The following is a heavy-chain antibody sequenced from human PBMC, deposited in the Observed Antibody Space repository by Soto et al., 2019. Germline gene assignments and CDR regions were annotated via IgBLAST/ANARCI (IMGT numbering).Heavy chain of an antibody. Sequence: QVQLVQSGAEVKKPGASVKISCKTSGYTFPMHYIHWVRQVPGQGLEWMGMINPSDGSTSYVQKFQGRVTMTRDTSATTVFLNMSRLTSHDTAVFYCAREDGGGGRRHDFWGQGTLVTVSS. J-gene: IGHJ4*02. D-gene: IGHD2-15*01. CDR1: GYTFPMHY. CDR3: AREDGGGGRRHDF. CDR2: INPSDGST. V-gene: IGHV1-46*01.